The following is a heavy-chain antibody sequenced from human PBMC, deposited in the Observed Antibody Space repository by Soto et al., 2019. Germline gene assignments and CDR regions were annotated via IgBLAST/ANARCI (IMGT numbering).Heavy chain of an antibody. CDR2: ISGSGGST. D-gene: IGHD6-19*01. CDR3: AKVRSSSVAGCDC. J-gene: IGHJ4*02. Sequence: EVXXXXSXXGLVXPGXXXXXXCAASXFTXSSYAMSWVRQAPGXXXEWVSAISGSGGSTYYADSVKGRFXISXXXXXXXXXXXXXXXXAEDTAVYYCAKVRSSSVAGCDCWGQGTLVTVSS. V-gene: IGHV3-23*01. CDR1: XFTXSSYA.